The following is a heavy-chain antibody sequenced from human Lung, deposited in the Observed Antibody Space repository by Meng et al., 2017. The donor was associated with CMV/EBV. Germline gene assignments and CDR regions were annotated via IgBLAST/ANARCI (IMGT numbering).Heavy chain of an antibody. J-gene: IGHJ4*02. D-gene: IGHD3-22*01. CDR1: GGSISSSDYY. V-gene: IGHV4-39*07. CDR2: IHYDGTT. CDR3: ARDYKYDTSPFDY. Sequence: SXTXSLXCTVSGGSISSSDYYWAWLRQTPGKGLEDFGSIHYDGTTYYNPSLKSRVTMSLDASKNQFSLRLSSVTAADTAVYYCARDYKYDTSPFDYWRRGTLVTVSS.